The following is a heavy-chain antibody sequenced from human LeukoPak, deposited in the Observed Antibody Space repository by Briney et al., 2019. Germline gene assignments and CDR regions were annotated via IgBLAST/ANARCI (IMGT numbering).Heavy chain of an antibody. CDR1: GGSFSGYY. D-gene: IGHD3-3*01. CDR3: AIGTIFGVVAAAY. Sequence: SETLSLTCAVYGGSFSGYYWSWIRQPPGKGLEWIGEINHSGSTNYNPSLKSRDTISVDTSKNQFSLKLSSVTAADTAVYYCAIGTIFGVVAAAYWGQGTLVTVSS. CDR2: INHSGST. V-gene: IGHV4-34*01. J-gene: IGHJ4*02.